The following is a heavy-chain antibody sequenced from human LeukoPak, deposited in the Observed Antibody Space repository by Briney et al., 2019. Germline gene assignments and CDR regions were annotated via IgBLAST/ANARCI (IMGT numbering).Heavy chain of an antibody. Sequence: SETLSLTCTVSGGSISSGGYWGWIRQHPGKGLEWIGYIYYTGTTYYNPSLKSRVSILVDTSKNQFSLKLSSVTAADTAVYYCARHPDYGGNFDSWGQGTLVTVSS. CDR1: GGSISSGGY. V-gene: IGHV4-31*03. D-gene: IGHD4-23*01. CDR2: IYYTGTT. J-gene: IGHJ4*02. CDR3: ARHPDYGGNFDS.